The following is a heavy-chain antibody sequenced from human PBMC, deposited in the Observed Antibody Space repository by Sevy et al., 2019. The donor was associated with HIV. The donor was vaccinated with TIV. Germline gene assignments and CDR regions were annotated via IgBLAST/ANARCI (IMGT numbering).Heavy chain of an antibody. D-gene: IGHD3-3*01. CDR1: GFTFSSYW. V-gene: IGHV3-7*01. CDR2: IKQDGSEK. CDR3: ARDETTYDFWSGYYSHAVNYYYYYGMDV. Sequence: GGSLRLSCAASGFTFSSYWMSWVRQAPGKGLEWVANIKQDGSEKYYVDSVKGRFTISRDNAKNSLYLQMNSLRAEDTAVYYCARDETTYDFWSGYYSHAVNYYYYYGMDVWGQGTTVTVSS. J-gene: IGHJ6*02.